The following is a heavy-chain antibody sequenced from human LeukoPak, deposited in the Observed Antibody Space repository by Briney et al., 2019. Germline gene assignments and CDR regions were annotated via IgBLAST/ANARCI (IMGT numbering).Heavy chain of an antibody. D-gene: IGHD3-22*01. Sequence: PSETLSLTCPVSGGSISSSSYYWGWIRQPPGKGLEWIGSIYYSGSTYYNPSLKSRVTISVDTSKNQFSLKLSSVTAADTAVYYCVRYYYDSSGYPLYAFDIWGQGTMVTVSS. V-gene: IGHV4-39*07. J-gene: IGHJ3*02. CDR1: GGSISSSSYY. CDR2: IYYSGST. CDR3: VRYYYDSSGYPLYAFDI.